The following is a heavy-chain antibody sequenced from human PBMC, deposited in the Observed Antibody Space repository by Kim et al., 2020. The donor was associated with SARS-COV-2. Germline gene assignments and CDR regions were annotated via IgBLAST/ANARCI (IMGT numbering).Heavy chain of an antibody. Sequence: SETLSLTCTVSGGSISSYYWSWIRQPPGKGLEWIGYIYYSGSTNYNPSLKSRVTISVDTSKNQFSLKLSSVTAADTAVYYCARVLPIQLWFTSNQEHAFDIWGQGTMVTVSS. V-gene: IGHV4-59*01. D-gene: IGHD5-18*01. J-gene: IGHJ3*02. CDR2: IYYSGST. CDR1: GGSISSYY. CDR3: ARVLPIQLWFTSNQEHAFDI.